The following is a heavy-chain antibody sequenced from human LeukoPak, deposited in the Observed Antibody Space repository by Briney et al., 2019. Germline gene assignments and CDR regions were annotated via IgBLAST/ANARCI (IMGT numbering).Heavy chain of an antibody. Sequence: ASVKVSCKASGYTFTSYGISWVRQAPGQGLEWMGWISAYNGNTNYAQKLQGRVTMTTDTSTSTAYMELRSLRSDDTAVYYCARVPHYYDSSGYIDYWGQGTLVTISS. V-gene: IGHV1-18*01. D-gene: IGHD3-22*01. J-gene: IGHJ4*02. CDR3: ARVPHYYDSSGYIDY. CDR1: GYTFTSYG. CDR2: ISAYNGNT.